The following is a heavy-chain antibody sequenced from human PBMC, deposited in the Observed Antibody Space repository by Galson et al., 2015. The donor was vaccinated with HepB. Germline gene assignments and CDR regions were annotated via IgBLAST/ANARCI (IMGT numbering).Heavy chain of an antibody. J-gene: IGHJ4*02. CDR2: IYSGGST. V-gene: IGHV3-66*01. CDR3: ARDLYGDFVDY. CDR1: GFTVSSNC. D-gene: IGHD4-17*01. Sequence: SLRLSCAASGFTVSSNCMSWVGQAPGKGLEWVSVIYSGGSTYYADSVKGRFTISRDNSMNTLYLQMNSLRAEDTAVYYCARDLYGDFVDYWGQGTLVTVSS.